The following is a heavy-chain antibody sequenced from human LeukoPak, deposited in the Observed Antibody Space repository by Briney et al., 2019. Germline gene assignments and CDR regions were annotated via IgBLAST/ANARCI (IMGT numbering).Heavy chain of an antibody. CDR2: ISSRSSYI. J-gene: IGHJ3*02. D-gene: IGHD2-2*02. CDR3: ARGSCSSTSCYTRRDAFDI. CDR1: GFTFSSYS. Sequence: GGSLRLSCAASGFTFSSYSMNWVRQAPGKGLEWVSSISSRSSYIYYADSVKGRFTISRDNAKNSLYLQMNSLRAEDTAVYYCARGSCSSTSCYTRRDAFDIWGQGTMVTVSS. V-gene: IGHV3-21*01.